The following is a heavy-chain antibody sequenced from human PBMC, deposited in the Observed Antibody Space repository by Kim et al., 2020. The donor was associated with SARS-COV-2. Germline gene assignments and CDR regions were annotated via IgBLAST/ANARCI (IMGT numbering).Heavy chain of an antibody. J-gene: IGHJ4*02. V-gene: IGHV3-23*01. CDR3: AGYYYGSGSYDRSVDY. D-gene: IGHD3-10*01. Sequence: SVQGRFTISSDKSKNTLDLQMNSLRVEDTAVYYCAGYYYGSGSYDRSVDYWGQGTLVTVSS.